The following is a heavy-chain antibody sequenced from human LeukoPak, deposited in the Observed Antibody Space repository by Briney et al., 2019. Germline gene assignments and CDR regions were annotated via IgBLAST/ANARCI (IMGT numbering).Heavy chain of an antibody. J-gene: IGHJ4*02. CDR3: ARDGGTAGEFDY. CDR1: GFTFSSYA. Sequence: GGSLRLSCAASGFTFSSYAMHWVRQAPGKGLEYVSAISSNGGSTYYANSVKGRFSISRDNAKKSLYLQMNSLRADDTALYYCARDGGTAGEFDYWGQGTVVTVSS. CDR2: ISSNGGST. V-gene: IGHV3-64*01. D-gene: IGHD2-15*01.